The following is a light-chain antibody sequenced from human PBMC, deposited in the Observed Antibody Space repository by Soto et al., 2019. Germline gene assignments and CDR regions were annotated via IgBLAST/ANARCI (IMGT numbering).Light chain of an antibody. CDR2: ENS. V-gene: IGLV1-51*02. CDR1: SSNIGSND. Sequence: QSALTQPPSVSAAPRQKGTLSCSGNSSNIGSNDVSWYQQLPGKAPKLLIYENSQRPSGSPDRFSGSKSGTSATLGITGLQTGDEGDYYCGTWDSSLIALFGTGTKVTVL. J-gene: IGLJ1*01. CDR3: GTWDSSLIAL.